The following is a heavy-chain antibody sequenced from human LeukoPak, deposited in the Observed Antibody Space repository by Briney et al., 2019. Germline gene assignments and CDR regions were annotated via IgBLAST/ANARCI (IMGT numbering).Heavy chain of an antibody. CDR2: ISYDGKKS. J-gene: IGHJ5*02. CDR3: AKAAGKENGYDFWFEH. V-gene: IGHV3-30*04. D-gene: IGHD3-3*01. CDR1: GFSFNSYD. Sequence: PGGSLRLSCAASGFSFNSYDMHWVRQAPGKGLEWVAVISYDGKKSYYADSVKGLFTISRDNSKSTLYLQMNSLRAEDTAVYYCAKAAGKENGYDFWFEHWGQGTLVTVSS.